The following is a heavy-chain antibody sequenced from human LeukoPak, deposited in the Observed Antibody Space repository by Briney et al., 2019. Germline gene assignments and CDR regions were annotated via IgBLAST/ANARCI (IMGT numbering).Heavy chain of an antibody. V-gene: IGHV3-9*01. Sequence: GGSLRLSCAASGFTFDDYAMHWVRQAPGKGLEWVSGISWNSGSIGYADSVKGRFTISRDNSKNTLYLQMNSLRAEDTAVYYCAREVVVEGYWFDPWGQGTLVTVSS. D-gene: IGHD3-22*01. CDR3: AREVVVEGYWFDP. J-gene: IGHJ5*02. CDR1: GFTFDDYA. CDR2: ISWNSGSI.